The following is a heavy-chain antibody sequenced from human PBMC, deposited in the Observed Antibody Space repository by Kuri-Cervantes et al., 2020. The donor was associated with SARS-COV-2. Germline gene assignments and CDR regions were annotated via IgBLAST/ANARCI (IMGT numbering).Heavy chain of an antibody. V-gene: IGHV3-21*01. D-gene: IGHD3-10*01. CDR2: ISSDSRYI. CDR1: GFTFSYEN. J-gene: IGHJ6*03. CDR3: ARAHGSGSFYHYFYYYMDV. Sequence: GESLKISCEDSGFTFSYENMNWVRQAPGKGLEWVSSISSDSRYIFYADSVKGRFTISRDNAKSSLFLEMNRLRVEGTAVYYCARAHGSGSFYHYFYYYMDVWGKGTTVTVSS.